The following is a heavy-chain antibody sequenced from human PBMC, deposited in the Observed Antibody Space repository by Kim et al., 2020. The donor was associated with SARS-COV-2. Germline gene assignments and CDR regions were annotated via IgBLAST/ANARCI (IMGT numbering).Heavy chain of an antibody. CDR1: GFIFDDYA. Sequence: GGSLRLSCAASGFIFDDYAMHWVRQAPGKGLEWVSGIGWNSADIGYADSVKGRFTISRDNAKNSLYLQMNSLRAEDTALYYCAKDSYYDFWSGFGPGGMDVWGQGTTVTVSS. J-gene: IGHJ6*02. V-gene: IGHV3-9*01. CDR3: AKDSYYDFWSGFGPGGMDV. D-gene: IGHD3-3*01. CDR2: IGWNSADI.